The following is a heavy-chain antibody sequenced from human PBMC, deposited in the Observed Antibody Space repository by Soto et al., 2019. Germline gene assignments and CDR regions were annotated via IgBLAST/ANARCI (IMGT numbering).Heavy chain of an antibody. CDR1: GGSISSGGYY. CDR3: ARADWSDYYYGMDV. V-gene: IGHV4-31*03. D-gene: IGHD3-3*01. Sequence: SETLSLTCTVSGGSISSGGYYWSWIRQHPGKGLEWIGYIYYSGSTYYNPSLKSRVTISVDTSKNQFSLKLSSVTAADTAVYYCARADWSDYYYGMDVWGQGTTVTVSS. J-gene: IGHJ6*02. CDR2: IYYSGST.